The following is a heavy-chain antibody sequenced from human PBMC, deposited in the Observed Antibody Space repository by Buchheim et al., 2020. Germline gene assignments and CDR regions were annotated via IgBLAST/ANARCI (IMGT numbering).Heavy chain of an antibody. CDR2: ISAGGSTS. CDR3: AKTVTTPYFYYYGMDV. CDR1: GFPFSTYA. V-gene: IGHV3-23*01. J-gene: IGHJ6*02. Sequence: EVQLLESGGGLVQPGGSLRLSCAASGFPFSTYAMTWVRQAPGKGLEWVSAISAGGSTSYYGDSVKGRFTISRDNSRNTRYLQMSSLRAEDTAVYYCAKTVTTPYFYYYGMDVWGQGTT. D-gene: IGHD4-11*01.